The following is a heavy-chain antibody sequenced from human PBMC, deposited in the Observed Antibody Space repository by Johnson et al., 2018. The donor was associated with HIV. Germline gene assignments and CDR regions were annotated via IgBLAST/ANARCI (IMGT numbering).Heavy chain of an antibody. V-gene: IGHV3-30-3*01. CDR3: AKGEQVWSVASAFDI. D-gene: IGHD5-18*01. CDR2: ISYDGSNK. Sequence: VQLVESGGGLVQPGGSLRLSCAASGFTFSSYAMHWVRQAPGKGLEWVAVISYDGSNKYYADSVKGRFTISRDNSKNMLYLQMNSLRAEDTALYYCAKGEQVWSVASAFDIWGQGTMVTVSS. J-gene: IGHJ3*02. CDR1: GFTFSSYA.